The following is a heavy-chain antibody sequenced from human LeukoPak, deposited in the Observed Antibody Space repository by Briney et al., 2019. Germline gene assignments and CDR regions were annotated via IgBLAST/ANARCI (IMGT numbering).Heavy chain of an antibody. Sequence: SETLSLTCAVSGQSISSDNHWGWIRQPPGKGLEWIGNIYHSGSTYYNPSLKSRVNISLDTSKNHFSLKLSSVTAADTAVCYAXRVSFYDSSGYRLLDYWGQGMLVTVSS. J-gene: IGHJ4*02. CDR1: GQSISSDNH. V-gene: IGHV4-38-2*01. D-gene: IGHD3-22*01. CDR3: XRVSFYDSSGYRLLDY. CDR2: IYHSGST.